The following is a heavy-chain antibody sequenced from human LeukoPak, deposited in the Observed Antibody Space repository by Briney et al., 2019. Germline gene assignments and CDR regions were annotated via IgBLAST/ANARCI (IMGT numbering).Heavy chain of an antibody. J-gene: IGHJ4*02. CDR2: MNPNSGNT. CDR3: ATSSSRGGSYGY. V-gene: IGHV1-8*01. Sequence: ASVKVSCKASGYTFTSYDINWVRQATGQGLEWMGWMNPNSGNTGYAQKFQGRVTITRDTSASTAYMELSSLRSEDTAVYYCATSSSRGGSYGYWGQGTLVTVSS. CDR1: GYTFTSYD. D-gene: IGHD1-26*01.